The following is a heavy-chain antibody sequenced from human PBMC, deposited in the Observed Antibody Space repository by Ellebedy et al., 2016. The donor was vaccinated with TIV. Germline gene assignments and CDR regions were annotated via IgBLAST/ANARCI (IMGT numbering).Heavy chain of an antibody. J-gene: IGHJ4*02. CDR1: GYTFTSSG. CDR3: ARGGQNYFDY. V-gene: IGHV1-18*04. Sequence: ASVKVSCXASGYTFTSSGISWVRQAPGQGLVWMGWISGFNDDTKYEEKLQGRVTMTTDPSTSTAYLELRSLRSDDTAVFFCARGGQNYFDYWGQGTLVTVSS. CDR2: ISGFNDDT.